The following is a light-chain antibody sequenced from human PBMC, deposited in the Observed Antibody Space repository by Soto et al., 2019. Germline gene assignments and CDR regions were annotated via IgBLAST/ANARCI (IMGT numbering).Light chain of an antibody. V-gene: IGKV3-11*01. J-gene: IGKJ4*01. CDR1: QSVSSY. CDR2: DAS. Sequence: EIVLTQSPATLSLSPGERATLSCRASQSVSSYLAWYQQKPGQAPRLLIYDASNRATGVPARLSGSGSETEFTLTISRLEPEDFAVYYCQQRSIWPLAFGGGTKVEIK. CDR3: QQRSIWPLA.